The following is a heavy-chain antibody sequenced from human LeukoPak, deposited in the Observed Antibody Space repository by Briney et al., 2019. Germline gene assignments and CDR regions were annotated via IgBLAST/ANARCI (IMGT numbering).Heavy chain of an antibody. J-gene: IGHJ3*02. CDR1: GDSVSSNSAA. Sequence: SQTLSLTCAISGDSVSSNSAAWNWIRQSPSRGLEWLGRTYYRSKWFNDYAVSVKSRITINPDTSNNQFSLQLHSVTPEDTAVYYCCHSLSGRTGAFDIWGQGTMVTVSS. CDR2: TYYRSKWFN. D-gene: IGHD2-21*01. CDR3: CHSLSGRTGAFDI. V-gene: IGHV6-1*01.